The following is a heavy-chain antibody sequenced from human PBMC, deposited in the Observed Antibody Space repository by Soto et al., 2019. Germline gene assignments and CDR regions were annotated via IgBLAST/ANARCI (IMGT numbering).Heavy chain of an antibody. V-gene: IGHV3-23*01. Sequence: EVQLLDSGGGLVQPGGSLRLSCAASGFIFDNYAMSWVRQAPGKGLEWVSALSGSGATTHYADSVKGWFTISRDNSKNMVYLHLYNLRADDTAVYFCAKDAKGASAPYFFDGWGQGTLVTVSS. J-gene: IGHJ4*02. CDR3: AKDAKGASAPYFFDG. D-gene: IGHD1-26*01. CDR1: GFIFDNYA. CDR2: LSGSGATT.